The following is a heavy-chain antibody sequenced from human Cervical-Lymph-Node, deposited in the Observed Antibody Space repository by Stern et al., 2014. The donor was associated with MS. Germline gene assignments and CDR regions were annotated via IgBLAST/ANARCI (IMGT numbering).Heavy chain of an antibody. J-gene: IGHJ5*01. Sequence: QLQLQESGPGLVKLSETLSLTCSVSGGSLTGYYCSWIRQSPGKGLEWIGYIYHSGTTQSHPSLKRRLTMSVDTSNNQFSLKLNSVTTEDTAVYYCARNRYPTTWFDSWGQGTLVIVSS. CDR2: IYHSGTT. CDR1: GGSLTGYY. D-gene: IGHD1-1*01. V-gene: IGHV4-4*09. CDR3: ARNRYPTTWFDS.